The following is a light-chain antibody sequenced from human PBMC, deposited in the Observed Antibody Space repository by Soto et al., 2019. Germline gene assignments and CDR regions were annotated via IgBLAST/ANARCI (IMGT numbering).Light chain of an antibody. CDR2: GAS. V-gene: IGKV3-20*01. CDR1: QSVSSSY. Sequence: EIVLTQSPGTLSLSPGERATLSCRASQSVSSSYLAWYQQKPGQAPRLLIYGASSRATGIPDRFSGSGSGTDFTLTISRLEPEDFAVYYCQQSVTFGPGTKLDIK. J-gene: IGKJ3*01. CDR3: QQSVT.